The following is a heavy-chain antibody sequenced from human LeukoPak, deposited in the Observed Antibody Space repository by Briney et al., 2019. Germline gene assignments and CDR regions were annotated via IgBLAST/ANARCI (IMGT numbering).Heavy chain of an antibody. CDR2: ISSSSSYI. V-gene: IGHV3-21*01. D-gene: IGHD5-12*01. J-gene: IGHJ4*02. CDR1: GFTFSSYS. CDR3: ASGYSGYDLPYFDY. Sequence: GGSLRLSCAASGFTFSSYSMNWVRQAPGKGLEWVSSISSSSSYIYYADSVKGRFTISRDNAKNSLYLQMNSLRAEDTAVYYCASGYSGYDLPYFDYWGQGTLVTVSS.